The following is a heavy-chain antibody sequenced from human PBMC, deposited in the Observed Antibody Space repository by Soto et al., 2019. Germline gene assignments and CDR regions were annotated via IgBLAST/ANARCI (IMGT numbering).Heavy chain of an antibody. CDR1: GGTFSSYA. D-gene: IGHD2-2*01. Sequence: SVKVSCKASGGTFSSYAISWVRQAPGQGLEWMGGIIPIFGTANYAQRFQGRVTITADESTSTVYMELSSLRSEDTAVYYCANDIIVIPGAKGLDYWGQGALVTVSS. V-gene: IGHV1-69*13. CDR2: IIPIFGTA. J-gene: IGHJ4*02. CDR3: ANDIIVIPGAKGLDY.